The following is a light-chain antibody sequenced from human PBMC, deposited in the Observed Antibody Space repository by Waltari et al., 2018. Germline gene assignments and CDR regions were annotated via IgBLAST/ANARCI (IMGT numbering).Light chain of an antibody. CDR2: GAS. J-gene: IGKJ2*01. Sequence: EIVLTQSPDTLSLSPGERVTLSCRASQRVSSSYLVWYQQKPGQAPRLLIYGASSRAPGIPGRFSGSESGTDFTLTISRLELEDCAVYYCRRFGISPYTFGQGTKREIK. V-gene: IGKV3-20*01. CDR3: RRFGISPYT. CDR1: QRVSSSY.